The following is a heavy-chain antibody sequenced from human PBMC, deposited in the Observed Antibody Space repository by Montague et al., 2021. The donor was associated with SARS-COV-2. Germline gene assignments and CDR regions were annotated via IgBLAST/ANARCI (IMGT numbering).Heavy chain of an antibody. CDR1: GGSISSGSYY. V-gene: IGHV4-61*02. J-gene: IGHJ4*02. Sequence: TLSLTCTVSGGSISSGSYYWSWIRQPAGKGLEGIGRIYTSGTTDYRFSLKSRVTISVDTSKNQFSLKLTSVTAADTAVYYCARAHSGSWAHLDNWGQGSLVTVSS. CDR2: IYTSGTT. D-gene: IGHD5-12*01. CDR3: ARAHSGSWAHLDN.